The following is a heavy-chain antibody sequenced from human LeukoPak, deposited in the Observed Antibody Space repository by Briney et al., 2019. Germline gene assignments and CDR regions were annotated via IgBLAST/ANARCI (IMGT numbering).Heavy chain of an antibody. J-gene: IGHJ4*02. CDR3: ARVPVYCSSTSCSFDY. CDR1: GGSFSGYY. Sequence: SETLSLTCAVYGGSFSGYYWSWIRQPPGKGLEWIGEINHSGSTNYNPSLKSRVTISVDTSKNQFSLKLSSVTPADTAVYYCARVPVYCSSTSCSFDYWGQGTLVTVSS. V-gene: IGHV4-34*01. D-gene: IGHD2-2*01. CDR2: INHSGST.